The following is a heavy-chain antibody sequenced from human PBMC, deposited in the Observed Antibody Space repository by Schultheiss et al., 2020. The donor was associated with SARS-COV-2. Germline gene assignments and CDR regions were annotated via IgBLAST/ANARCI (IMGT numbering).Heavy chain of an antibody. CDR2: INHSGST. V-gene: IGHV4-34*01. CDR3: ARDGETIRYYYYMDV. CDR1: GGSFSDYY. D-gene: IGHD7-27*01. Sequence: SETLSLTCAVYGGSFSDYYWSWIRQPPGKGLEWIGEINHSGSTNYNPSLKSRVTISVDTSKNQFSLKLSSVTAADTAVYYCARDGETIRYYYYMDVWGKGTTVTVSS. J-gene: IGHJ6*03.